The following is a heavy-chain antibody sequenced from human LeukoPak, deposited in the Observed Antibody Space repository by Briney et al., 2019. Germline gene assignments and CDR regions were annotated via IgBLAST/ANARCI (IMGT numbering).Heavy chain of an antibody. Sequence: GRSLRLSCAASGFTFSSYAMHWVRQAPGKGLEWVAVISYDRSNKYYADSVKGRFTISRDNSKNTLYLQMNSLRAEDTAVYYCARDTSGYCTNGVCYDFDYWGQGILVTVSS. J-gene: IGHJ4*02. CDR1: GFTFSSYA. CDR3: ARDTSGYCTNGVCYDFDY. V-gene: IGHV3-30*01. CDR2: ISYDRSNK. D-gene: IGHD2-8*01.